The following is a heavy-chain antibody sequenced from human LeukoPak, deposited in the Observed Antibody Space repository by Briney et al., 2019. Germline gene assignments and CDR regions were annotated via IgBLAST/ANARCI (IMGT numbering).Heavy chain of an antibody. J-gene: IGHJ4*02. CDR3: AKEDIRGYYASSGYFRY. D-gene: IGHD3-22*01. CDR2: ISGSGGST. CDR1: GFTFSSYA. V-gene: IGHV3-23*01. Sequence: GGSLRLSCAASGFTFSSYAMSWVRQAPGNGLEWVSAISGSGGSTYYADSVKGRFTISRDNSKNTLYLQMNSLRAEDTAVYYCAKEDIRGYYASSGYFRYWGQGTLVTVSS.